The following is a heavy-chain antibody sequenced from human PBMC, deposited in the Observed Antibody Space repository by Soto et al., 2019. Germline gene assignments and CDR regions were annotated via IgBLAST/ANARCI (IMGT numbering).Heavy chain of an antibody. V-gene: IGHV3-23*01. J-gene: IGHJ5*01. CDR2: LSGSGCST. CDR3: AKFHGYCSSWYDY. Sequence: GGSMRLSCAASRFTFRSEAMSWDRQAKGKGLEWVSALSGSGCSTYYADSIKGRFSISRANSKNPLYLQMNSPSADSTALYYFAKFHGYCSSWYDYWGHGTLVTVSS. D-gene: IGHD6-13*01. CDR1: RFTFRSEA.